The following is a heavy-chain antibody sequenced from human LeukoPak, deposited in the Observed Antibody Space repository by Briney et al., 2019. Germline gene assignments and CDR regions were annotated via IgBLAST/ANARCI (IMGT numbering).Heavy chain of an antibody. D-gene: IGHD2-15*01. CDR3: ARDPRGGGGASFDV. CDR2: IRSSGST. J-gene: IGHJ3*01. Sequence: PSQTLSLTCSVSGHSISSGDSFWSWIRQSAERGLVWIGCIRSSGSTLYNVSLKSRVTISADTSKNQFSLKLTSVTAADTAVYFCARDPRGGGGASFDVWGQGTMVTVSS. CDR1: GHSISSGDSF. V-gene: IGHV4-31*03.